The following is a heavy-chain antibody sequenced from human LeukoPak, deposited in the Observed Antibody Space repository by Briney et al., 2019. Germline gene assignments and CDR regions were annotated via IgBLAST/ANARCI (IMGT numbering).Heavy chain of an antibody. Sequence: PSETLSLTCTVSGGSISGGGYYWSWIRQHPGKGLEWLGYIYYSGSTYYNPSLKSRVTISVDTSKNQFSLKLSSVTAADTAVYYCARVVRGDSGYDGGGSFDYWGQGTLVTVSS. CDR3: ARVVRGDSGYDGGGSFDY. D-gene: IGHD5-12*01. V-gene: IGHV4-31*03. J-gene: IGHJ4*02. CDR1: GGSISGGGYY. CDR2: IYYSGST.